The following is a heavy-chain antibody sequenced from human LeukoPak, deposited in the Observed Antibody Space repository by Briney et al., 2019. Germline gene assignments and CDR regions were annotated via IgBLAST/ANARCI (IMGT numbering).Heavy chain of an antibody. Sequence: SETLSLTCTVSGGSISSYYWSWIRQPAGKGLEWIGRIYTSGSTNYNPSLKSRVTMSVDTSKNQFSLKLSSVTAADTAVYYCARSKVLRYFDWYLDYWGQGTLVTVSS. CDR2: IYTSGST. CDR1: GGSISSYY. V-gene: IGHV4-4*07. CDR3: ARSKVLRYFDWYLDY. J-gene: IGHJ4*02. D-gene: IGHD3-9*01.